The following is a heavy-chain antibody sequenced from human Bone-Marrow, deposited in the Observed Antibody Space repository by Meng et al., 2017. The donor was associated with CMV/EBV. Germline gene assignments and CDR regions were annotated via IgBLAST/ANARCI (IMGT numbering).Heavy chain of an antibody. D-gene: IGHD3-3*01. J-gene: IGHJ2*01. Sequence: ASVKVSCKASGYTFTGYYMHWVRQAPGQGLEWMGWINSNSGGTNYAQKFQGRVTMTRDTSISTAYMELSRLRSDDTAVYYCARDSDYDFWSGGWYFDLWGRGPLVTVSS. CDR1: GYTFTGYY. CDR2: INSNSGGT. CDR3: ARDSDYDFWSGGWYFDL. V-gene: IGHV1-2*02.